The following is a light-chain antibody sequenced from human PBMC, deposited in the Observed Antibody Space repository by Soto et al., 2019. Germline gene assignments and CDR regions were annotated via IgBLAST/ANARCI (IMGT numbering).Light chain of an antibody. CDR2: DAS. J-gene: IGKJ5*01. CDR3: QQRSNGPPIT. Sequence: EILLTQSPPTLSLSPGETATLSCKPSQSVSSYLAWYQQKPGQAPRLLIYDASNRATGIPARFSGSGSGTDFTLTISSLEPEDFAVYYCQQRSNGPPITLGQGTRLEIK. V-gene: IGKV3-11*01. CDR1: QSVSSY.